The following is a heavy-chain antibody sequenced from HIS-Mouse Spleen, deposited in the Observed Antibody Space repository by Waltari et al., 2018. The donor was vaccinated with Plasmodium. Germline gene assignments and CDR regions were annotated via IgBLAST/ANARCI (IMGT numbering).Heavy chain of an antibody. V-gene: IGHV3-7*01. CDR3: VREDILTGYYNDYWYFDL. Sequence: VQLVESGGGLVQPGGSLSLSCDASGFPFRSSGLSLVRQAPGKGVEWVANRKQDGIEKYYVDSVKGRFTISRDNAKNSLYLQMNSLRAEDTAVYYFVREDILTGYYNDYWYFDLWGRGTLVTVSS. CDR2: RKQDGIEK. J-gene: IGHJ2*01. CDR1: GFPFRSSG. D-gene: IGHD3-9*01.